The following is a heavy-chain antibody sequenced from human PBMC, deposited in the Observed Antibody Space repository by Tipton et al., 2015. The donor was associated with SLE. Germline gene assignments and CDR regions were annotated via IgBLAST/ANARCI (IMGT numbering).Heavy chain of an antibody. D-gene: IGHD3-22*01. Sequence: GLVKPSQTLSLTCAVSGGSISSGGYSWSWIRQPPGKGLEWIGYIYHSGSTYYNPSLKSRVTISVDRSKNQFSLKLSSVTAADTAVYYCARAYRGDSIHWGQGTLVTVSS. V-gene: IGHV4-30-2*01. CDR2: IYHSGST. CDR1: GGSISSGGYS. CDR3: ARAYRGDSIH. J-gene: IGHJ4*02.